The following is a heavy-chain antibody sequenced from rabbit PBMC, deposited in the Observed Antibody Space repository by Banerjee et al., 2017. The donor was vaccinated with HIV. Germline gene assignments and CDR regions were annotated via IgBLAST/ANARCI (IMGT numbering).Heavy chain of an antibody. Sequence: QEQLEESGGDLVKPEGSLTLTCTASGFTISSSYWICWVRQAPGKGLEWIACIYAGGSGSTYYASWAKGRFTISKTSSTTVTLQMTSLTAADTATYFCARRDTYGYVGYAYVTKLWGQGTLVTVS. V-gene: IGHV1S45*01. D-gene: IGHD6-1*01. CDR1: GFTISSSYW. CDR3: ARRDTYGYVGYAYVTKL. CDR2: IYAGGSGST. J-gene: IGHJ3*01.